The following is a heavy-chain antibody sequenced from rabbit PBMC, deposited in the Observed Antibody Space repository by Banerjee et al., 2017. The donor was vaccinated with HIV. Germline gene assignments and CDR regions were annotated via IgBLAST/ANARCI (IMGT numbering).Heavy chain of an antibody. V-gene: IGHV1S40*01. CDR2: LYDGDGST. D-gene: IGHD6-1*01. J-gene: IGHJ4*01. CDR1: GFSFSSSDF. CDR3: ARDGDGGDDYADFFKL. Sequence: QSLEESGGDLVKPGASLTLTCTASGFSFSSSDFMCWVRQAPGKGLEWIACLYDGDGSTYYATWVNGRFTISKTSSTTVTLQMTSLTAADTATYFCARDGDGGDDYADFFKLWGPGTLVTVS.